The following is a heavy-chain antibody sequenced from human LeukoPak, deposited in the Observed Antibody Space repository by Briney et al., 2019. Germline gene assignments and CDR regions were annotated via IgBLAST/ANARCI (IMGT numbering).Heavy chain of an antibody. CDR1: GFTFSSYS. CDR2: ISSSSSYI. J-gene: IGHJ4*02. V-gene: IGHV3-21*01. D-gene: IGHD3-10*01. CDR3: ARERFGELSD. Sequence: GGSLRLSCAASGFTFSSYSMDWVHQAPGKWLEWVSSISSSSSYIYYADSVKGRFTISRDNAKNSLYLQMNSLRAEDTAVYYCARERFGELSDWGQGTLVTVSS.